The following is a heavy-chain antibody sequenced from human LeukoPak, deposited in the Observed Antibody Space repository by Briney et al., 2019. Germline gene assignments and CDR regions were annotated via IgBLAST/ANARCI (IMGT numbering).Heavy chain of an antibody. D-gene: IGHD1-26*01. Sequence: GGSLRLSCAASGFTFSSFAMSWVRQAPGKGLEWVSGIIGSGDKKYYADSVKGRFTISRDNSKNTLYLQMNSLRAEDTAVYYCARDRGVGAPYYFDYWGQGTLVTVSS. CDR3: ARDRGVGAPYYFDY. V-gene: IGHV3-23*01. CDR1: GFTFSSFA. CDR2: IIGSGDKK. J-gene: IGHJ4*02.